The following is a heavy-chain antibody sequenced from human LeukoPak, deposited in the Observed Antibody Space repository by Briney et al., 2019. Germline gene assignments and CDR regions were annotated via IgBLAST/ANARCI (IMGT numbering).Heavy chain of an antibody. Sequence: PSETLSLTCTVSGGSISSSSYYWGWIRQPPGKGLEWIGEINHGGSTNYNPSLKSQVTISEDSSKNQFSLNLTSVTAADTAVYYCARGTKYYYYYSMDVWGQGTTVTVSS. V-gene: IGHV4-39*07. CDR1: GGSISSSSYY. CDR3: ARGTKYYYYYSMDV. CDR2: INHGGST. J-gene: IGHJ6*02.